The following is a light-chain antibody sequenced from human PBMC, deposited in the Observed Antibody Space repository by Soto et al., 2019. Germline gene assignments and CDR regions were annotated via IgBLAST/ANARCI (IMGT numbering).Light chain of an antibody. CDR2: AAS. V-gene: IGLV2-14*01. J-gene: IGLJ2*01. CDR3: SSSKSPTTLS. Sequence: HSALTQPASVSGSPGQSITISCTGTSSDLGDYNYVSWYQHHPGNAPKLIIYAASNRPPGVSNRFSGSKSGNTASLTISGLQAEDDAEYYCSSSKSPTTLSFVGGTKVTGL. CDR1: SSDLGDYNY.